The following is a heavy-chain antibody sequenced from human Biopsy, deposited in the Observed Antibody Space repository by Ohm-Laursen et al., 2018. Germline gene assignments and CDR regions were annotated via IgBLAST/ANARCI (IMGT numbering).Heavy chain of an antibody. CDR1: GYSFNNYG. D-gene: IGHD2-21*01. CDR3: PRVALPLYLDN. J-gene: IGHJ4*02. CDR2: ISGYNGNT. V-gene: IGHV1-18*01. Sequence: ASVKVSCKASGYSFNNYGINWVRQAPGQGLEWMGRISGYNGNTKNAQKFQGRVTMTTDTSTSAVYMEVRSLRSDDTAVYYCPRVALPLYLDNWGQGTRVTVSS.